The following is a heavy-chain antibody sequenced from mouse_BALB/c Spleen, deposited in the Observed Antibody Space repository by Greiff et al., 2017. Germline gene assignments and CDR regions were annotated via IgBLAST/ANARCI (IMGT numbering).Heavy chain of an antibody. CDR3: ARDDWFAY. V-gene: IGHV5-6*01. CDR2: ISSGGSYT. CDR1: GFTFSSYG. J-gene: IGHJ3*01. Sequence: EVQLKESGGDLVKPGGSLKLSCAASGFTFSSYGMSWVRQTPDKRLEWVATISSGGSYTYYPDSVKGRFTISRDNAKNTLYLQMSSLKSEDTAMYYCARDDWFAYWGQGTLVTVSA.